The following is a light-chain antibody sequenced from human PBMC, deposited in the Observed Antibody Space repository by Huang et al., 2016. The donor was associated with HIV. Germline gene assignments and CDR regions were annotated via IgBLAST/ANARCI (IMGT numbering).Light chain of an antibody. CDR2: AAS. Sequence: IQLTQSPSSLAASIGDRVTIPCRASQDINTSLAWYQQRPGKAPKILIFAASAFQLGFPSRFSGGGAGTDFTLTISNLQPEDFASYYCQQLNTYPITFGGGTEVEI. J-gene: IGKJ4*01. CDR3: QQLNTYPIT. CDR1: QDINTS. V-gene: IGKV1-9*01.